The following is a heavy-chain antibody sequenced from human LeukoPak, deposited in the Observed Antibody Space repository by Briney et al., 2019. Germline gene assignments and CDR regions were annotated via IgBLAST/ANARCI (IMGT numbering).Heavy chain of an antibody. D-gene: IGHD2-2*01. CDR2: ISSEGSIK. CDR1: GFTFSSYA. CDR3: ARGSNHYADY. V-gene: IGHV3-30-3*01. Sequence: GGSLRLSCAVSGFTFSSYAMHWVRQAPGKGLEWGAVISSEGSIKYYADSVKGRFTISRDNSKNTLYLQMNSLRGEDTAVYYCARGSNHYADYWGQGTLVTVAS. J-gene: IGHJ4*02.